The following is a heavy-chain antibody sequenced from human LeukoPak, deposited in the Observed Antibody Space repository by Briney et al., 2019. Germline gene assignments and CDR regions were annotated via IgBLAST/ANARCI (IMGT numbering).Heavy chain of an antibody. J-gene: IGHJ6*02. CDR2: IYHSGST. CDR3: ASSEQWLVPVYYYYYGMDV. Sequence: PSQTLSLTYAVSGGSISSGGYSWSWIRQPPGKGLEWIGYIYHSGSTSYTPSLKRRGTISVARSKNQFSLKLRSVTAADTAVYYCASSEQWLVPVYYYYYGMDVWGQGTTVTVSS. V-gene: IGHV4-30-2*01. D-gene: IGHD6-19*01. CDR1: GGSISSGGYS.